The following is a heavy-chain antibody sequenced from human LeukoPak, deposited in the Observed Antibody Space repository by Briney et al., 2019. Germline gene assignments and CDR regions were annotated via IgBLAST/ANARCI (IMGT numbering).Heavy chain of an antibody. D-gene: IGHD5-12*01. V-gene: IGHV4-59*08. Sequence: SETLSLTCTVSGGSISSYYWSWIRQPPGKGLEWIGYIYYSGSTNYNPSLKSRVTISVDTSKNQFSLKLSSVTAADTAVYYCASGYDSRTFDYWGQGTLVTVSS. CDR2: IYYSGST. CDR1: GGSISSYY. J-gene: IGHJ4*02. CDR3: ASGYDSRTFDY.